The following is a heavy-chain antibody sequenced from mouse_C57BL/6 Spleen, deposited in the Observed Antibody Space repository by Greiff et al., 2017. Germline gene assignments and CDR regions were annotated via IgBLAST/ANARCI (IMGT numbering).Heavy chain of an antibody. V-gene: IGHV1-53*01. Sequence: QVQLQQPGTELAKPGASVKLSCKASGYTFTSYWMHWVKQRPGQGLEWIGNINPSNGGTNYNEKFKSKATLTVDKSSSTAYMQLSSLTSEDTAVYYCARSGYYRSMDYWGQGTSVTVSS. CDR2: INPSNGGT. D-gene: IGHD2-3*01. CDR3: ARSGYYRSMDY. J-gene: IGHJ4*01. CDR1: GYTFTSYW.